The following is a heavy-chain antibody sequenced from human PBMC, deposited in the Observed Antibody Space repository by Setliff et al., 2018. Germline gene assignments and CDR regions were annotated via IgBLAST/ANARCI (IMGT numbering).Heavy chain of an antibody. J-gene: IGHJ4*02. Sequence: SVKVSCKASGGTLGSYAISWERQTPGQGLEWMGGIIRILGIANYAQKFQGRVTMTEDTSTDTAYMELNSLRSEDTAAYYCARALYYFDYWGQGMLVTVCS. CDR3: ARALYYFDY. CDR1: GGTLGSYA. V-gene: IGHV1-69*10. CDR2: IIRILGIA.